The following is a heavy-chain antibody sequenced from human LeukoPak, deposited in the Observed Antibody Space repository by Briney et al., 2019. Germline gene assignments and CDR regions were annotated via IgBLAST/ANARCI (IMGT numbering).Heavy chain of an antibody. Sequence: ASVKVSCKASGYTFTSYYMHWVRQAPGQGLEWMGWINPNSGGTNYAQKFQGRVTMTRDTSISTAYMELSRLRSDDTAVYYCARDRRRGMTTVTTPENWGQGTLVTVSS. CDR3: ARDRRRGMTTVTTPEN. J-gene: IGHJ4*02. CDR1: GYTFTSYY. D-gene: IGHD4-17*01. V-gene: IGHV1-2*02. CDR2: INPNSGGT.